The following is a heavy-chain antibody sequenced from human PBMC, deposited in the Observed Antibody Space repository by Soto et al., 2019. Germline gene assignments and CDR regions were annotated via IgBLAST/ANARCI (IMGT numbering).Heavy chain of an antibody. D-gene: IGHD3-10*01. Sequence: QITLKESGPTLVKPTQTLTLTCTFSGFSLSTIGVGVGWIRQPPGKALERLALIYWDDDKSYSPSLKSRLTITKDTSKNQVVLTMTNMDPVDTATYYCGHAIYGSGKLDYWGQGTLVTVSS. CDR1: GFSLSTIGVG. CDR2: IYWDDDK. CDR3: GHAIYGSGKLDY. J-gene: IGHJ4*02. V-gene: IGHV2-5*02.